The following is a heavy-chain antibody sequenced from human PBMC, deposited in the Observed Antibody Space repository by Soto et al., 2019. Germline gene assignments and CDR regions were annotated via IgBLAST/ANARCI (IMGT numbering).Heavy chain of an antibody. J-gene: IGHJ4*02. D-gene: IGHD6-6*01. CDR1: GFTFSSYG. CDR2: ISYDGSNK. Sequence: GGSLRLSCAASGFTFSSYGMHWVRQAPGKGLEWVAVISYDGSNKYYADSVKGRFTISRDNSKNTLYLQMNSLRAEDTAVYYCAKDFIAAGRGAFDYWGQGTLVTVSS. V-gene: IGHV3-30*18. CDR3: AKDFIAAGRGAFDY.